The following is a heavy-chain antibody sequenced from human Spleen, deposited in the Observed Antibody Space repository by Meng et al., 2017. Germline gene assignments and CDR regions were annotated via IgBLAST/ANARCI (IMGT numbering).Heavy chain of an antibody. J-gene: IGHJ4*02. CDR2: ISGSGGGT. CDR1: GFTFNNYG. Sequence: GESLKISCITSGFTFNNYGMSWVRQAPGRGLEWVSIISGSGGGTYYAESVKGRFTISRDNSKDTLCLQMNSLRAEDMAVYYCARGRDFPDYWGQGTLVTVSS. CDR3: ARGRDFPDY. D-gene: IGHD3-3*01. V-gene: IGHV3-23*01.